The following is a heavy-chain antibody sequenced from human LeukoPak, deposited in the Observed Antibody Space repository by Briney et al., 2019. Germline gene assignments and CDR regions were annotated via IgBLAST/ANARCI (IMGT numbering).Heavy chain of an antibody. CDR1: GDSISSYY. CDR3: ARSGVSENSRIVSLSTAFDY. Sequence: SETLSLTCTVSGDSISSYYWSWIRQPAGKGLEWIGRISTSGSTHYNPSLKSRVTMSLETSKNQFSLRLTSVTDSDTAVYYCARSGVSENSRIVSLSTAFDYWGQGTLVAVSS. J-gene: IGHJ4*02. D-gene: IGHD2-21*02. CDR2: ISTSGST. V-gene: IGHV4-4*07.